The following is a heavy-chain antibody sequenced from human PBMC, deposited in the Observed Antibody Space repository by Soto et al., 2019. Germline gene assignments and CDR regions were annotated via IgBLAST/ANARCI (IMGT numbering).Heavy chain of an antibody. V-gene: IGHV4-59*01. Sequence: PSETLSLTCTVSGGSISLNYWTWIRQPPGKGLEWIGSVYNSVSTNYNPSLKSRVTISVYTSKNQFSLRLSSATAADTAVYYCARGRVSCNWNEVGDLGDGRRVTVSS. D-gene: IGHD1-1*01. CDR2: VYNSVST. CDR1: GGSISLNY. CDR3: ARGRVSCNWNEVGD. J-gene: IGHJ4*01.